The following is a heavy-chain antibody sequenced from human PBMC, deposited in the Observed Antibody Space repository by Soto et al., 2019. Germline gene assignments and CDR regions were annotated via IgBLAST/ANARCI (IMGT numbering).Heavy chain of an antibody. CDR1: GGSFSGYY. CDR3: AREGIFGVVTPYYHYYFIDV. D-gene: IGHD3-3*01. J-gene: IGHJ6*03. CDR2: INHSGST. V-gene: IGHV4-34*01. Sequence: SETLSLTCAVYGGSFSGYYWSWIRQPPGKGLEWIGEINHSGSTNYNPSLKSRVTISVDTSKNQFSLKLSSVTAADTAVYYCAREGIFGVVTPYYHYYFIDVWGKGTTVTVSS.